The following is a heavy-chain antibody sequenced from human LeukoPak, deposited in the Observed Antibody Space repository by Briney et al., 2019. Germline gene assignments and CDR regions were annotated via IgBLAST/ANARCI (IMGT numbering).Heavy chain of an antibody. CDR2: IIPILGIA. Sequence: ASVKVSCKASGGTFSSYAISWVRQAPGQGLEWMGRIIPILGIANYAQKFQGRVTITADKSTSTDYMELSSLRSEDTAVYYCAKSPYDSSGYYMFDDWGQGTLVTVSS. D-gene: IGHD3-22*01. CDR1: GGTFSSYA. J-gene: IGHJ4*02. CDR3: AKSPYDSSGYYMFDD. V-gene: IGHV1-69*04.